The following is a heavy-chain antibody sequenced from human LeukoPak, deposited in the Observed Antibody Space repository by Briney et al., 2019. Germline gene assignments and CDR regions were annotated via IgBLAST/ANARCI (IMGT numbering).Heavy chain of an antibody. CDR3: ARDRYYDSSIDY. D-gene: IGHD3-22*01. Sequence: ASVKVSCKASGGTFSRYVISWVRQAPGRGLAGMGWISAYNGNTNYAQKLQGRATMTTDTSTSTAYMELRSLRSDDTAVYYCARDRYYDSSIDYWGQGTLVTVSS. J-gene: IGHJ4*02. V-gene: IGHV1-18*01. CDR2: ISAYNGNT. CDR1: GGTFSRYV.